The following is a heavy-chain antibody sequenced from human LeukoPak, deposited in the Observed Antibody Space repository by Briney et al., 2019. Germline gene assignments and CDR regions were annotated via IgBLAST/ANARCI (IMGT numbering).Heavy chain of an antibody. Sequence: GASVKVSCKVSGYTLTELSMHWVRQAPGKGLEWMGGFDPEDGETIYAQKFQGRVTMTEDTSTDTAYMELSSLRSEDTAVYYCATADPYYDILTGYYAFDIWGQGTMVTVSS. D-gene: IGHD3-9*01. CDR3: ATADPYYDILTGYYAFDI. J-gene: IGHJ3*02. CDR2: FDPEDGET. CDR1: GYTLTELS. V-gene: IGHV1-24*01.